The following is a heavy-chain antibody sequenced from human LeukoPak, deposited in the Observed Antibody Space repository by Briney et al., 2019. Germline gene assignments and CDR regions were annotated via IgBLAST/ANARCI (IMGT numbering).Heavy chain of an antibody. Sequence: GGSLRLSCAASGFTFTNAWMNWVRQAPGKGLEWVGRIKSKADGETIDYAAPVKGRFTFSRDDSKNVLYLQMNSLKSEDTAVYYCSTLTSRGLSDSWGQGTLVTVSS. CDR2: IKSKADGETI. CDR1: GFTFTNAW. J-gene: IGHJ4*02. CDR3: STLTSRGLSDS. V-gene: IGHV3-15*07. D-gene: IGHD1-20*01.